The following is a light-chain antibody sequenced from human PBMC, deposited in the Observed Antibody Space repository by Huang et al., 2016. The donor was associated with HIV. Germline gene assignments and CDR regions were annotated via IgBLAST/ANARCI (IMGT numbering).Light chain of an antibody. CDR1: QSVSTN. V-gene: IGKV3-15*01. Sequence: EIVMTPSPATLSVSPGERATLSCRASQSVSTNLAWYQQQPGQAPRLLIYGASTRATGVPARFSGGGSGTEFTLTITSLQSEDFAFYYCQQYYNWPPFTFGQGTKLDMK. CDR3: QQYYNWPPFT. J-gene: IGKJ2*01. CDR2: GAS.